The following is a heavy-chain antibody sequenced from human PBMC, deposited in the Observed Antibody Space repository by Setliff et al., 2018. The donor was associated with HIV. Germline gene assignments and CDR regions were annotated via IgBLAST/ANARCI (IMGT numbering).Heavy chain of an antibody. J-gene: IGHJ4*02. CDR3: ARHPIHTYGYGAFDF. Sequence: PGESLKISCHLSGYSFVDFWIGWVRQMPGKGLEWMGVIYPGDSSSKYSPSFQGQVTISVDTSISTAYLQWNSLKASDTAIYYCARHPIHTYGYGAFDFWGRGTLVTVSS. CDR1: GYSFVDFW. D-gene: IGHD5-18*01. CDR2: IYPGDSSS. V-gene: IGHV5-51*01.